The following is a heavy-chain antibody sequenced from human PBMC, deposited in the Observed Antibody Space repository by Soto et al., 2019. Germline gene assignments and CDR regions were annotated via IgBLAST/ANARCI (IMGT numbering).Heavy chain of an antibody. Sequence: GGSLRLSCAASGFTFSSYAMHWVRQAPGKGLEWVAVISYDGSNKYYADSVKGRFTISRDNSKNTLYLQMNSLRAEDTAVYYSARVPVLRFLEWLSDYYYYGMDVWGQGTTVTVSS. J-gene: IGHJ6*02. CDR1: GFTFSSYA. CDR2: ISYDGSNK. CDR3: ARVPVLRFLEWLSDYYYYGMDV. V-gene: IGHV3-30-3*01. D-gene: IGHD3-3*01.